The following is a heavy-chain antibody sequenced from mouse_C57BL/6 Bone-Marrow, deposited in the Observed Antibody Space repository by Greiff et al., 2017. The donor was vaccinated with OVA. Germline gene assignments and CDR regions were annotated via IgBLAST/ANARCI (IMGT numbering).Heavy chain of an antibody. Sequence: EVQLVESGGGLVQPKGSLKLSCAASGFSFNTYAMNWVRQAPGQGLEWVARIRSKSNNYATYYADSVKDRFTISRDDSESMLYLQMNNLKTEDTAMYYCVSSNWAQVAYWGQGTLVTVSA. CDR1: GFSFNTYA. CDR3: VSSNWAQVAY. CDR2: IRSKSNNYAT. J-gene: IGHJ3*01. D-gene: IGHD4-1*01. V-gene: IGHV10-1*01.